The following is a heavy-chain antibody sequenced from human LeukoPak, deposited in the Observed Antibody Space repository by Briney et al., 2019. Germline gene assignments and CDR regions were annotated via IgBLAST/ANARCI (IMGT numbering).Heavy chain of an antibody. Sequence: GGSLRLSCAASGFTFSSYWMSWVRQAPGKGLEWVANIKQDGSEKYYVDSVKGRFTISRDNAKNSLYLQMNSLRAEDTAVYYCARTISSHDSGAYDYWGQGTLVTVSS. CDR2: IKQDGSEK. V-gene: IGHV3-7*01. D-gene: IGHD2-15*01. CDR1: GFTFSSYW. J-gene: IGHJ4*02. CDR3: ARTISSHDSGAYDY.